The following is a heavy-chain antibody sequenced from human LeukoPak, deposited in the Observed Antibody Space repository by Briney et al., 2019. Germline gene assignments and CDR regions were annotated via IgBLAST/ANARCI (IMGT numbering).Heavy chain of an antibody. D-gene: IGHD1-26*01. Sequence: GRSLRLSCAASGFTFDDYAMHWVRQAPGKGLEWVSGISWNSGSIGYADSVKGRFTISRDNAKNSLYLQMNSLRAEDTALYYCAKDGGYSESGFNAFDIWGQGTMVTVSS. CDR1: GFTFDDYA. CDR2: ISWNSGSI. CDR3: AKDGGYSESGFNAFDI. V-gene: IGHV3-9*01. J-gene: IGHJ3*02.